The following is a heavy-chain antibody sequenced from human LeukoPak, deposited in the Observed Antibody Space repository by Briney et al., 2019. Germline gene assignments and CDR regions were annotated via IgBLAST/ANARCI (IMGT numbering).Heavy chain of an antibody. CDR3: ARDGYGPTDY. J-gene: IGHJ4*02. Sequence: SETLSLTCTVSGASISSYYWSWIRQPPGKGLEWIGYIYTSGSTNYNPSLKSRVTISIDTSKNQFSLKLSSVTAADTAVYCCARDGYGPTDYWGKGSLVTVSS. CDR1: GASISSYY. V-gene: IGHV4-4*08. D-gene: IGHD3-10*01. CDR2: IYTSGST.